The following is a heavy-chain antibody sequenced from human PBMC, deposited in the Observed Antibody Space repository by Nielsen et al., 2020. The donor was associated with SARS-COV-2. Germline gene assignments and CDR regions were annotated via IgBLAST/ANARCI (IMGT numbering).Heavy chain of an antibody. CDR1: GYSFTSYG. V-gene: IGHV1-18*01. J-gene: IGHJ5*02. CDR2: ISAYNGNT. CDR3: ARVDDSSGYYLRNWFDP. Sequence: GGSLRLSCKGSGYSFTSYGISWVRQAPGQGLEWMGWISAYNGNTNYAQKLQGRVTMTTDTSTSTAYMELRSLRSDDTAVYYCARVDDSSGYYLRNWFDPWGQGTLVTVSS. D-gene: IGHD3-22*01.